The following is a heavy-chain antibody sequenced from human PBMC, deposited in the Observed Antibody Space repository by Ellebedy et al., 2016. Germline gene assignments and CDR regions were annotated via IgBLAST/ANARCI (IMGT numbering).Heavy chain of an antibody. CDR2: ISGYTNYT. D-gene: IGHD4-11*01. J-gene: IGHJ4*02. V-gene: IGHV3-11*05. CDR3: VKDITVDPLYFED. CDR1: GFTFRDFY. Sequence: GGSLRLSXAASGFTFRDFYMTWIRQAPGKGPEWIAYISGYTNYTGYSDSVKGRFTISRDNAKKFLYLQMNSLRAEDTALYYCVKDITVDPLYFEDWGQGTLVTVSS.